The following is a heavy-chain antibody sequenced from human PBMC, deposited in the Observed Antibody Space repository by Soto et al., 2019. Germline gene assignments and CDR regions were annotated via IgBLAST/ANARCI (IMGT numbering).Heavy chain of an antibody. CDR3: ASGTNGAFFVY. V-gene: IGHV3-23*01. J-gene: IGHJ4*02. CDR2: VSASGLNT. CDR1: GFTFSTYA. Sequence: PGGSLRLSCAASGFTFSTYAMAWVRQAPGKGLEWVSGVSASGLNTDYADPVKGRFYISRDNSKNTVSLHMNSLRAEDTALYYCASGTNGAFFVYWGQGILVTVSS. D-gene: IGHD2-8*01.